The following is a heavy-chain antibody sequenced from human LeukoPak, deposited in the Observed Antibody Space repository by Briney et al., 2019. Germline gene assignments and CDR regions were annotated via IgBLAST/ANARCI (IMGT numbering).Heavy chain of an antibody. Sequence: SETLSLTCTVSGGSISSYYWSWIRQPPGKGLEWIGYIYYSGSTNYNPSLKSRVTISVDTSKNQFSLKLSSVTAADTAVYYCAGDYEVPAATYYYYYGMDVWGQGTTVTVSS. CDR1: GGSISSYY. CDR2: IYYSGST. CDR3: AGDYEVPAATYYYYYGMDV. J-gene: IGHJ6*02. D-gene: IGHD2-2*01. V-gene: IGHV4-59*01.